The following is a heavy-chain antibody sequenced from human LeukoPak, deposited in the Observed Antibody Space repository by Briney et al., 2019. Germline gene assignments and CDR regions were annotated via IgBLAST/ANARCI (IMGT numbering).Heavy chain of an antibody. J-gene: IGHJ5*02. CDR3: ASTGLAAAGGNWFDP. D-gene: IGHD6-13*01. Sequence: ASVKVSCKASGYTFTSYDIHWVRQATGQGLEWMGRMNPNRGDTDYAQKFQGRVTITADKSTSTAYMELSSLGSEDTAVYYCASTGLAAAGGNWFDPWGQGTLVTVSS. CDR2: MNPNRGDT. V-gene: IGHV1-8*01. CDR1: GYTFTSYD.